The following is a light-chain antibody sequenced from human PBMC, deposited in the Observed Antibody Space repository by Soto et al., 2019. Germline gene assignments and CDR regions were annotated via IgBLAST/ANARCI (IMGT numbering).Light chain of an antibody. CDR3: QVWDTSSDPSWV. Sequence: SYVLTQPPSVSVAPGXTXRITCGGNHIGSKSVHWYQQRPGQAPVLVIYYASDRPSGIPERFSGSNSGNTATLTISRVEAGDEADYYCQVWDTSSDPSWVFGGGTKLTVL. CDR1: HIGSKS. V-gene: IGLV3-21*04. CDR2: YAS. J-gene: IGLJ3*02.